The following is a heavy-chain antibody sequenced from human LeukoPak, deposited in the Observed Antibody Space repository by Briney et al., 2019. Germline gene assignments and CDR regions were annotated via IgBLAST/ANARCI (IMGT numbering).Heavy chain of an antibody. CDR3: AREFAGAYFARLDS. CDR1: GFTFDTYW. J-gene: IGHJ4*02. D-gene: IGHD2/OR15-2a*01. V-gene: IGHV3-7*01. CDR2: IKKDGSEK. Sequence: PGGSLRLSCAASGFTFDTYWMTWVRQAPGKGLEWVANIKKDGSEKFYVDSVKGRFTISRDNTRNSLYLQMNSLRAEDTAVYYCAREFAGAYFARLDSWGQGTLVIVSS.